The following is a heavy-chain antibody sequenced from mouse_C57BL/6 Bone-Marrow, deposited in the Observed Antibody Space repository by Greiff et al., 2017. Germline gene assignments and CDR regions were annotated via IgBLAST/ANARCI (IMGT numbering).Heavy chain of an antibody. V-gene: IGHV1-81*01. Sequence: VQLQQSGAELARPGASVKLSCKASGYTFPSYGISWVKQRTGQGLEWIGEIYPRSGNTYYNEKFKGKATLTADKSSSTAYMDLRSLTSEDSAVFFSAREPVYDDQYYFDYWGQGNTPTVSS. D-gene: IGHD2-4*01. J-gene: IGHJ2*01. CDR3: AREPVYDDQYYFDY. CDR1: GYTFPSYG. CDR2: IYPRSGNT.